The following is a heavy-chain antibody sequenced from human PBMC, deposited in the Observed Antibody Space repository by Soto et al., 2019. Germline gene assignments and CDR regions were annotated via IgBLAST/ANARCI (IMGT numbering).Heavy chain of an antibody. Sequence: ASVKVSCKASGYTFTSYYMHWVRQAPGQGLEWMGIINPSGGSSSYAQNFQGRVTMTRDTSTSTVYMELSSLRSDDTAVYYCAREKSPRRGYSYGEFDYWGQGTLVTVSS. J-gene: IGHJ4*02. D-gene: IGHD5-18*01. V-gene: IGHV1-46*01. CDR1: GYTFTSYY. CDR3: AREKSPRRGYSYGEFDY. CDR2: INPSGGSS.